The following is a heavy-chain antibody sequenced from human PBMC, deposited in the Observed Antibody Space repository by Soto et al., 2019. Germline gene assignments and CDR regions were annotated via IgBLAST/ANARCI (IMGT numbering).Heavy chain of an antibody. CDR3: ASRVRIDAFDI. V-gene: IGHV4-34*01. CDR1: GGSFSGYY. J-gene: IGHJ3*02. Sequence: PSETLSLTCAVYGGSFSGYYWSWIRQPPGKGLEWIGEINHSGSTNYKPSLKSRVTISVDTSKNQFSLKLSSVTAADTAVYYCASRVRIDAFDIWGQGTMVTVSS. CDR2: INHSGST. D-gene: IGHD1-1*01.